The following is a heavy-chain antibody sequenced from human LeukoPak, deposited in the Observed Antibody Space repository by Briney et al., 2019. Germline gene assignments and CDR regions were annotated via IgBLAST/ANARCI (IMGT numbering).Heavy chain of an antibody. J-gene: IGHJ5*02. CDR2: IYTSGST. Sequence: SETLSLTCTVSGGSISSYYWSWIRQPPGKGLEWIGYIYTSGSTNYNPSLKSRVTISVDTSKNQFSLKLSSVTAADTAVYYCARHVYDYSNQKNNWFDPWSLGTLVSVSS. V-gene: IGHV4-4*09. D-gene: IGHD4-11*01. CDR1: GGSISSYY. CDR3: ARHVYDYSNQKNNWFDP.